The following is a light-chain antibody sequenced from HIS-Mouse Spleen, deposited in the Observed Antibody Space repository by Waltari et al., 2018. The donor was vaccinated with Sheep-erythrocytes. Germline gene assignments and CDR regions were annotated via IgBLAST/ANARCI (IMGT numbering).Light chain of an antibody. CDR3: QQYGSSPFT. Sequence: EIVLTQSPGTLSLSPGERATLSCRASQSVSSSYLAWYQQKPGQAPGLLIYGASSRATDIPDRFSGSGSGTDFTLTISRLEPEDFAVYYCQQYGSSPFTFGPGTKVDIK. V-gene: IGKV3-20*01. J-gene: IGKJ3*01. CDR2: GAS. CDR1: QSVSSSY.